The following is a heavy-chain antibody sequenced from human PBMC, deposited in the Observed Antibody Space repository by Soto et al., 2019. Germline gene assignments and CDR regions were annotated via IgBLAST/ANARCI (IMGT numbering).Heavy chain of an antibody. CDR3: AHRPYGGYDVIDWFDP. D-gene: IGHD5-12*01. Sequence: QITLKESGPTLVKPTQTLTLTCTFSGFSLSTSGVGVGWIRQPPGKALEWLALIYWDDDKRYSPSLKSRLTSTNDTSKIQGVLTMTNMDPVYTATYYCAHRPYGGYDVIDWFDPWGQGTLVTVSS. J-gene: IGHJ5*02. V-gene: IGHV2-5*02. CDR2: IYWDDDK. CDR1: GFSLSTSGVG.